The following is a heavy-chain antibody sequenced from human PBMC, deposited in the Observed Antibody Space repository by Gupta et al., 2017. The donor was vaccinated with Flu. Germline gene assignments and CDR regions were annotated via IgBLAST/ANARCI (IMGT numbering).Heavy chain of an antibody. D-gene: IGHD3-3*01. J-gene: IGHJ4*02. CDR1: GFVFSNFA. CDR2: ISGGGKNK. CDR3: ARVPISLFGVSVLRNYFDH. V-gene: IGHV3-23*01. Sequence: EVLLLESGGNPVHFGGSLRLSCTASGFVFSNFAMSWVRQAPGRRLEWVSTISGGGKNKHYADSVMGRFTVSRDNSNNTLFLQMNGLRVDDTAVYYCARVPISLFGVSVLRNYFDHWGQGALVTVSS.